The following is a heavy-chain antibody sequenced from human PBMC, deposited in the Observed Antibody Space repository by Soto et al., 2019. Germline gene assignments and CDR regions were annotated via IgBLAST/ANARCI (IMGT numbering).Heavy chain of an antibody. J-gene: IGHJ6*02. D-gene: IGHD5-12*01. CDR1: GYTFTIYG. CDR3: ARALGDSGYAGMDV. Sequence: QVQLVQSGGEVKKPGASVKVSCKASGYTFTIYGINWVRQAPGQGLEWMGWISPDNGNTNYAQKLQGRVTMTTDTSTSTDYMKMRSLRSDDTAVYYCARALGDSGYAGMDVWGQGTTVTVSS. V-gene: IGHV1-18*01. CDR2: ISPDNGNT.